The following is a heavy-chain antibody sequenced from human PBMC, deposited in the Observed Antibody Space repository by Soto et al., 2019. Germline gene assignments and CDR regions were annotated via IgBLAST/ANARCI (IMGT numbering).Heavy chain of an antibody. J-gene: IGHJ4*02. Sequence: EVQVVESGGGLVQPGRSLRLSCAGSGFTFDDFAMHWVRQAPGKGLEWVSGISWNSGSIGHADAVKGRFTISRDNDKNSLYLQVISLRAEDTDLYYCAKDRGQQLDYWGQGTLVTVSS. CDR1: GFTFDDFA. CDR3: AKDRGQQLDY. V-gene: IGHV3-9*01. CDR2: ISWNSGSI. D-gene: IGHD6-13*01.